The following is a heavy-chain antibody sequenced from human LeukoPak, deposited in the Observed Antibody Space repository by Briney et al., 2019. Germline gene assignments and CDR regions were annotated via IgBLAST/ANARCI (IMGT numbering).Heavy chain of an antibody. V-gene: IGHV3-66*01. CDR1: GFTVSSNY. Sequence: GGSLRLSCAASGFTVSSNYMSWVRQAPGKGLEWVSVIYSGGSTYYADSVKGRFTISRDNSKNTLYLQMNSLRGEDTAVYYCARTGGSGSPAYYFDYWGQGTLVTVSS. CDR2: IYSGGST. CDR3: ARTGGSGSPAYYFDY. J-gene: IGHJ4*02. D-gene: IGHD6-19*01.